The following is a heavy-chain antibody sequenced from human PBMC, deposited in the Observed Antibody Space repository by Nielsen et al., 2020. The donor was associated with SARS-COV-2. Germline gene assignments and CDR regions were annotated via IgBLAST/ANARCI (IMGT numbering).Heavy chain of an antibody. CDR2: IYHSGST. CDR3: ARSAYGSGSYYNYYYYGMDV. Sequence: SETLSLTCAVSGGSISSSNWWSWVRQPPGKGLEWIGEIYHSGSTNYNPSLKSRVTISVDKSKNQFSLKLSSVTAADTAVYYCARSAYGSGSYYNYYYYGMDVWGQGTTVTVSS. J-gene: IGHJ6*02. V-gene: IGHV4-4*02. CDR1: GGSISSSNW. D-gene: IGHD3-10*01.